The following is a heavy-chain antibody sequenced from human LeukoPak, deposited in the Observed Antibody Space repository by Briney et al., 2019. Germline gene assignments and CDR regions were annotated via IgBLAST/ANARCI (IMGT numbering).Heavy chain of an antibody. D-gene: IGHD3-9*01. CDR1: GGSFSGYY. V-gene: IGHV4-34*01. CDR3: ARSAGYYRHNWFDP. Sequence: SETLSLTCAVYGGSFSGYYWSWIRQPPGKGLEWIGEISHSGSTNYNPSLKSRVTISVDTSKNQFSLKLSSVTAADTAVYYCARSAGYYRHNWFDPWGQGTLVTVSS. J-gene: IGHJ5*02. CDR2: ISHSGST.